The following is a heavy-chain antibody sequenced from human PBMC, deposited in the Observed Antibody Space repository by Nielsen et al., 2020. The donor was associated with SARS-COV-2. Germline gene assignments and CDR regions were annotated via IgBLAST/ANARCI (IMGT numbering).Heavy chain of an antibody. V-gene: IGHV4-31*03. Sequence: SETLSLTCTVSGGSISSGGYYWTWIRQYPGKGLEWIGYISYSGTTYYSPSLKSRLNMSLDTSKNQFSLKLTSVTAADTAVYYCARDIVVDNSYYYGMDVWGQGTMVTVSS. CDR2: ISYSGTT. J-gene: IGHJ6*02. D-gene: IGHD2-2*01. CDR1: GGSISSGGYY. CDR3: ARDIVVDNSYYYGMDV.